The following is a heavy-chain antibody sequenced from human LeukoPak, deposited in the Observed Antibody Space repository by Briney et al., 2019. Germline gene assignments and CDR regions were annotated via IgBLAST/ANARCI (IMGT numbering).Heavy chain of an antibody. V-gene: IGHV1-69*02. D-gene: IGHD6-13*01. Sequence: SVKVSCKASGGTFSSYTISWVRQAPGQGLEWMGRIIPILGIANYAQKFQGRVTITADKSTSTAYMELSSLRSEDTAVYYCARSKRYSSSWSDWFDPWGQGTLVTVSS. CDR1: GGTFSSYT. CDR2: IIPILGIA. CDR3: ARSKRYSSSWSDWFDP. J-gene: IGHJ5*02.